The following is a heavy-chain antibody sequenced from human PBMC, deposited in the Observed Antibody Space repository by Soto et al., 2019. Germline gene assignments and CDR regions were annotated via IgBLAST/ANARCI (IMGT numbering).Heavy chain of an antibody. CDR2: ISYDGSNK. J-gene: IGHJ4*02. CDR1: GFTFSSYA. Sequence: GGSLRLSCAASGFTFSSYAMHWVRQAPGKGLEWVAVISYDGSNKYYADSVKGRFTISRDNSKNTLYLQMNSLRAEDTVVYYCARAPIVVVITAFDYWGQGTLVTVSS. D-gene: IGHD3-22*01. V-gene: IGHV3-30-3*01. CDR3: ARAPIVVVITAFDY.